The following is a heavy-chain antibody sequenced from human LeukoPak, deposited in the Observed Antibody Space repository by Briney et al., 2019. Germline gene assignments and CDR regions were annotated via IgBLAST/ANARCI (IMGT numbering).Heavy chain of an antibody. CDR1: GGSISNYY. D-gene: IGHD6-19*01. CDR2: IYYSGST. Sequence: SETLSLTCTVSGGSISNYYWSWIRQPPEKGLEWIGYIYYSGSTNCNPSLKSRVTISVDTSKNQFSLKLSSVTAADTAVYYCVRGSGWYFLWGQGTLVTVSS. V-gene: IGHV4-59*01. CDR3: VRGSGWYFL. J-gene: IGHJ4*02.